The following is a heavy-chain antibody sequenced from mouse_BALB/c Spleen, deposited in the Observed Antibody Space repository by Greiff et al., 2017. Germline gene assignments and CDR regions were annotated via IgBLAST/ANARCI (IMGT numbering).Heavy chain of an antibody. V-gene: IGHV14-3*02. J-gene: IGHJ3*01. CDR2: IDPANGNT. D-gene: IGHD2-3*01. CDR3: ARSDGYYVAY. Sequence: EVNLVESGAELVKPGASVKLSCTASGFNIKDTYMHWVKQRPEQGLEWIGRIDPANGNTKYDPKFQGKATITADTSSNTAYLQLSSLTSEDTAVYYCARSDGYYVAYWGQGTLVTVSA. CDR1: GFNIKDTY.